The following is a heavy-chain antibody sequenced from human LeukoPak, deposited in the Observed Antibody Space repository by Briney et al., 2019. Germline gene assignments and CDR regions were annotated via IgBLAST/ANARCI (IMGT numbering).Heavy chain of an antibody. CDR1: GYTFSDYW. D-gene: IGHD3-16*01. V-gene: IGHV5-10-1*01. CDR2: LDPSDSYA. J-gene: IGHJ5*02. CDR3: ARLPPKRGDWFDP. Sequence: GESLKISCKDSGYTFSDYWISWMRQLPGKGLEWMGRLDPSDSYASYNPSFQGHVTMSADKSINTAYLKWSSLTASDSGMYYCARLPPKRGDWFDPWGQGTLVTVSS.